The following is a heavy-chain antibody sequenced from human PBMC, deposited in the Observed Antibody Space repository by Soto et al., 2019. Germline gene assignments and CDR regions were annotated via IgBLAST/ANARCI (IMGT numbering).Heavy chain of an antibody. CDR2: IYYSGST. CDR1: GGSISSYY. CDR3: ARGERDCSGGSCNRYYFDY. Sequence: SETLSLTCTVSGGSISSYYWSWIRQPPGKGLEWIGYIYYSGSTNYNPSLKSRVTISVDTSKNQFSLKLSSVTAADTAVYYRARGERDCSGGSCNRYYFDYWGQGTLVTVSS. V-gene: IGHV4-59*12. D-gene: IGHD2-15*01. J-gene: IGHJ4*02.